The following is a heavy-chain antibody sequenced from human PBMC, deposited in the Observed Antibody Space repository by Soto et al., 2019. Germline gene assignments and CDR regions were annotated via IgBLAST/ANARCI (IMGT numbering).Heavy chain of an antibody. V-gene: IGHV4-31*03. J-gene: IGHJ6*02. CDR1: GGSISSSGYY. D-gene: IGHD3-16*01. CDR2: IFYAGTT. CDR3: ASGRCLTDSCLGLGV. Sequence: QVRLQESGPGHLKPSETLSLACSVSGGSISSSGYYWSYIRQHPGKGLEWIGHIFYAGTTYYSPSLKSRIILSLDTSKNQFSLKLINVTAADTAVYYCASGRCLTDSCLGLGVWGQGTTVTVSS.